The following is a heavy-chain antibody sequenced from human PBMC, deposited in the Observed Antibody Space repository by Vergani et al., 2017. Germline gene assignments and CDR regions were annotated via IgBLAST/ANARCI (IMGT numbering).Heavy chain of an antibody. V-gene: IGHV1-3*01. CDR1: GYTFTSYA. J-gene: IGHJ4*02. CDR3: ARPQSGIAAPWDY. D-gene: IGHD6-6*01. CDR2: INAGNGNT. Sequence: QVQLVQSGAEVKKPGASVKVSCKASGYTFTSYAMHWVRQAPGQRLEWMGWINAGNGNTKYSQKFQGRVTITRDTSASTAYKELSSLRSEDTAVYYCARPQSGIAAPWDYWGQGTLVTVSS.